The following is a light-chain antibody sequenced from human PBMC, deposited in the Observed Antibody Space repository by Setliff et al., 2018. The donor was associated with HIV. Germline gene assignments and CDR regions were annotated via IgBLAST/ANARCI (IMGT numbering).Light chain of an antibody. V-gene: IGLV2-18*02. CDR1: SSDVGSYNR. CDR3: SSYTSISTYV. CDR2: EVN. Sequence: QSALTQPPSVSGSPGQSVTISCTGTSSDVGSYNRVSWYQQPPGTAPKLMIYEVNNRPSGVPDSFSGSKSGNTASMTISGLQAEDEADYYCSSYTSISTYVFGTGTKVTVL. J-gene: IGLJ1*01.